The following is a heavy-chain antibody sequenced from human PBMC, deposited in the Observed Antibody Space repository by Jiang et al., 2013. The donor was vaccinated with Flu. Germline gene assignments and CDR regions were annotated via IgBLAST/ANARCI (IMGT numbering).Heavy chain of an antibody. J-gene: IGHJ6*03. CDR2: IIPILGIA. CDR3: ARGGVFAGGYYYYYYMDV. CDR1: GGTFSSYT. D-gene: IGHD6-13*01. V-gene: IGHV1-69*02. Sequence: GAEVKKPGSSVKVSCKASGGTFSSYTISWVRQAPGQGLEWMGRIIPILGIANYAQKFQGRVTITADKSTSTAYMELSSLRSEDTAVYYCARGGVFAGGYYYYYYMDVWGKGTTVTVSS.